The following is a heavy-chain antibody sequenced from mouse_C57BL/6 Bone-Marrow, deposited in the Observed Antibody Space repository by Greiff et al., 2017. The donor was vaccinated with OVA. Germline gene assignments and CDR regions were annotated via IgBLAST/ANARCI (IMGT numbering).Heavy chain of an antibody. D-gene: IGHD2-5*01. CDR1: GYTFTDYE. Sequence: VQLQQSGAELVRPGASVTLSCKASGYTFTDYEMHWVKQTPVHGLEWIGAIDPETGGTAYNQKFKGKAILTADKSSSTAYMELRSLTSEDSAVYYCTRGYSNYDAMDYRGQGTSVTVSS. CDR3: TRGYSNYDAMDY. J-gene: IGHJ4*01. CDR2: IDPETGGT. V-gene: IGHV1-15*01.